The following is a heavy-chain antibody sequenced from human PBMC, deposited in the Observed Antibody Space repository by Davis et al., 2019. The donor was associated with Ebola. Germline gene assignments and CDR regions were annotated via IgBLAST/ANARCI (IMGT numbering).Heavy chain of an antibody. CDR1: GGSFSGYY. CDR2: INHSGST. J-gene: IGHJ4*02. CDR3: ARAEQQLDPFDY. V-gene: IGHV4-34*01. Sequence: SETLSLTCAVYGGSFSGYYWSWIRQPPGKGLEWIGEINHSGSTNYNPSLKSRVTISVDQSKNQFSLKLSSVTAADTAVYYCARAEQQLDPFDYWGQGTLVTVSS. D-gene: IGHD6-13*01.